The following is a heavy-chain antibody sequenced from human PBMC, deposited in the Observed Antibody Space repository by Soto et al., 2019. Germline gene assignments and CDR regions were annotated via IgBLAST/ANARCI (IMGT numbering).Heavy chain of an antibody. D-gene: IGHD4-17*01. CDR3: ARDYGDYSSDLFAY. CDR2: IYYSGST. CDR1: GGSISSYY. J-gene: IGHJ4*02. V-gene: IGHV4-59*01. Sequence: PSETLSLTCTVSGGSISSYYWSWIRQPPGKGLEWIGYIYYSGSTNYNPSLKSRVTISVDTSKNQFSLKLSSVTAADTAVYYCARDYGDYSSDLFAYRSQGTLVTVSS.